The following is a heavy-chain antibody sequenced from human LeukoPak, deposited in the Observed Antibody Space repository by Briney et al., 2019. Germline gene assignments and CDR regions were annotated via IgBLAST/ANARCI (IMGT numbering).Heavy chain of an antibody. Sequence: PSETLSLTCAVSGYSISSGYYWGWIRQPPGKGLEWIGSIYHSGSTHYNPSLKSRVTISVDTSKNQFSLKLSSVTAADTAVYYCALRPPESSSGLDYWGQGTLVTVSS. CDR2: IYHSGST. CDR3: ALRPPESSSGLDY. D-gene: IGHD3-10*01. J-gene: IGHJ4*02. CDR1: GYSISSGYY. V-gene: IGHV4-38-2*01.